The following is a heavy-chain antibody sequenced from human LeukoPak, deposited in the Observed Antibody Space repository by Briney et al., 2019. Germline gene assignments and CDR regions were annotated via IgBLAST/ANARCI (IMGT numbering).Heavy chain of an antibody. Sequence: PSETLSLTCAVYGGSFSGYYWSWIRQPPGKGLEWVGYIYYSGSTNYNPSLKSRVTISVDTSKNQFSLKLNSVTAADTAVYYCARARVDFWSGSKGPYYFDYWGQGTLVTVSS. CDR3: ARARVDFWSGSKGPYYFDY. CDR2: IYYSGST. V-gene: IGHV4-59*01. J-gene: IGHJ4*02. CDR1: GGSFSGYY. D-gene: IGHD3-3*01.